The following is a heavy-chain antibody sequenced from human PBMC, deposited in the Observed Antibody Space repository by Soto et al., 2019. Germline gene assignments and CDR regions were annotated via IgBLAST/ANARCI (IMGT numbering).Heavy chain of an antibody. Sequence: QITLKESGPTLVKPTQTLTVTCTFSGFSLSTSGAGVGWIRQSPGKAPEWLALISWKDEKRYNPGLKSRLTITKDTSKNRVVLTMTDLYPVDTATYFCAHRYGGNYYRWYFDSWGQGTLVTVSS. D-gene: IGHD1-26*01. J-gene: IGHJ4*02. CDR3: AHRYGGNYYRWYFDS. CDR2: ISWKDEK. V-gene: IGHV2-5*01. CDR1: GFSLSTSGAG.